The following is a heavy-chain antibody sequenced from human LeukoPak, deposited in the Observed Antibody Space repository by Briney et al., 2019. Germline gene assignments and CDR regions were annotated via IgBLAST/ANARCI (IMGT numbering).Heavy chain of an antibody. V-gene: IGHV3-49*03. CDR2: IRSKAYGGTT. CDR3: TRYGDYVPDYLDY. CDR1: GFTFGDYA. D-gene: IGHD4-17*01. Sequence: PGRSLRLSCTASGFTFGDYAMSWFRQAPGKGLEWVGFIRSKAYGGTTEYAASVKGRFIISRDDSKSIAYLQMNSLKTEDTAVYYCTRYGDYVPDYLDYWGQGTLVTVSS. J-gene: IGHJ4*02.